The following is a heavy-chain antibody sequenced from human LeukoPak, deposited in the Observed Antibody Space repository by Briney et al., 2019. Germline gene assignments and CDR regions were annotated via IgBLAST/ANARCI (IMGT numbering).Heavy chain of an antibody. Sequence: SVKVSCKASGGTFSSYAISWVRQAPGQGLEWMGRIIPILGIANYAQKFQGRVTITADKSTSTAYMELGSLRSEDTAVYYCARDFWDVVVPAAHFDYWGQGTLVTVSS. CDR2: IIPILGIA. D-gene: IGHD2-2*01. J-gene: IGHJ4*02. V-gene: IGHV1-69*04. CDR1: GGTFSSYA. CDR3: ARDFWDVVVPAAHFDY.